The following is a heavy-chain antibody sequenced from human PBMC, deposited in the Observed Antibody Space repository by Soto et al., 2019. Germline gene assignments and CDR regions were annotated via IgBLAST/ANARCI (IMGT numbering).Heavy chain of an antibody. CDR1: GYTFTSYG. V-gene: IGHV1-2*02. CDR2: ISPNSGST. Sequence: ASVKVSCKASGYTFTSYGIIWVRQAPGQGLEWMGWISPNSGSTNYAQKFQGRVTMTRDTSISTAYMELSRLRSDDTAVYYCARDVRTGTSPHYGMDVWGQGTTVNVSS. D-gene: IGHD1-7*01. J-gene: IGHJ6*02. CDR3: ARDVRTGTSPHYGMDV.